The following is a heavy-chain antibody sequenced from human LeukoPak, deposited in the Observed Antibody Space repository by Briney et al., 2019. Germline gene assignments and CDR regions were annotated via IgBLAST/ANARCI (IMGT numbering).Heavy chain of an antibody. CDR1: GFTVSSSY. V-gene: IGHV3-66*01. D-gene: IGHD3-10*01. CDR3: ARGWFYGVDV. Sequence: GGSLRLSCAASGFTVSSSYMSWVRQAPGKGLEWVSVIYSGGSTYYADSVKGRFTISRDNSRNTLYLQMNTLRAEDTAVYYCARGWFYGVDVWGQGTTVSVSS. CDR2: IYSGGST. J-gene: IGHJ6*02.